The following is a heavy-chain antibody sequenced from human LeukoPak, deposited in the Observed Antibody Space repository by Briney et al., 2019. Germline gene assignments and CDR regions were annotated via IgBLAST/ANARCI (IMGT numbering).Heavy chain of an antibody. CDR2: TYYSGST. CDR3: ARDGQDYGDYDYYYGMDV. Sequence: SETLSLTCTVSGGSVSSGSYYWTWIRQPPGKGLEWIGYTYYSGSTNYNPSLKSRVTISVDTSKNQFSLKLSSVTAADTAVYYCARDGQDYGDYDYYYGMDVWGKGTTVTVSS. V-gene: IGHV4-61*01. D-gene: IGHD4-17*01. CDR1: GGSVSSGSYY. J-gene: IGHJ6*04.